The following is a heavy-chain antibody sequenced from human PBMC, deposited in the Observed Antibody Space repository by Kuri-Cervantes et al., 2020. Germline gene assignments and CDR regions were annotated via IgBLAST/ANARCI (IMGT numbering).Heavy chain of an antibody. D-gene: IGHD3-10*01. CDR3: AKDYWGGFTMVRGDF. V-gene: IGHV3-9*01. CDR1: GFTFDDYA. CDR2: ISWNSGSI. Sequence: SLKISCAASGFTFDDYAMHWVRQAPGKGLEWVSGISWNSGSIGYADSVKGRFTISRDNAKNSLYLQMNSLRAEDTALYYCAKDYWGGFTMVRGDFWGQGTLVTVSS. J-gene: IGHJ4*02.